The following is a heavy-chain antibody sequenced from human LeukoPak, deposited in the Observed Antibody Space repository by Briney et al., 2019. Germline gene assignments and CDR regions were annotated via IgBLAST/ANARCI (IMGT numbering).Heavy chain of an antibody. CDR2: ISSGGTTK. CDR3: ARGGDLYYQGSGSYYMFDP. CDR1: GFTFSDYY. D-gene: IGHD3-10*01. V-gene: IGHV3-11*01. Sequence: KPGGSLRLSCAASGFTFSDYYMSWIRQAPGKGLEWVSYISSGGTTKYYADSVKGRFTISRDNAKNSLYLQMDTLRAEDTAVYFCARGGDLYYQGSGSYYMFDPWGQGTLVTVSS. J-gene: IGHJ5*02.